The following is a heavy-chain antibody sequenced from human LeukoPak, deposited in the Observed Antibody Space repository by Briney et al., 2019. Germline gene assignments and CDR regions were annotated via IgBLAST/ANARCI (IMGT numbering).Heavy chain of an antibody. Sequence: SETLSLTCSVSGGSINSYYWSWIRQPPGKGLEWLGYIYYSGSTKYNPSLKSRIGISVDTSKNQFSLKLSSVTAADTAVYYCARWGEAAACIYYWGQGTLVTVSS. V-gene: IGHV4-59*01. J-gene: IGHJ4*02. D-gene: IGHD6-13*01. CDR2: IYYSGST. CDR1: GGSINSYY. CDR3: ARWGEAAACIYY.